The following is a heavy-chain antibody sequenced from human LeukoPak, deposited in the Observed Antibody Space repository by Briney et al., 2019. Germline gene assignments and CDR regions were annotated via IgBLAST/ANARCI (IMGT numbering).Heavy chain of an antibody. Sequence: SVKVSCKASGGTFSSYAISSVRHAPGQGLEWMGRIIPIFGTANYAQKFQGRVTITTDESTSTAYMELSSLRSEDTAVYYCARELRYCSGGSCYRGLDYWGQGTLVTVSS. D-gene: IGHD2-15*01. CDR3: ARELRYCSGGSCYRGLDY. CDR2: IIPIFGTA. J-gene: IGHJ4*02. V-gene: IGHV1-69*05. CDR1: GGTFSSYA.